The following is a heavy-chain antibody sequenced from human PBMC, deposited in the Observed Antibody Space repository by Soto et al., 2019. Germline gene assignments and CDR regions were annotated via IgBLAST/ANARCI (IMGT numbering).Heavy chain of an antibody. D-gene: IGHD6-6*01. CDR3: ARGPSTSSIGTFDI. Sequence: SETLSLTRIVSGGSISSFYWNWIRQPAGKGLEWIGRIYRNGYTDYNPSLNSRVTMSVDTSKHQFSLQLSSVTAADTARYYCARGPSTSSIGTFDIWGQGTMVTVSS. J-gene: IGHJ3*02. V-gene: IGHV4-4*07. CDR2: IYRNGYT. CDR1: GGSISSFY.